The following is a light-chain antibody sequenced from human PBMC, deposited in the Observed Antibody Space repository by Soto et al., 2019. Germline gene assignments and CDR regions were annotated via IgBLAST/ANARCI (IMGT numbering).Light chain of an antibody. Sequence: QSVLTQPHSVSGARGQRVTISCTGSSSNIGAGYDVHWYQQLPGTAPKLLIYGNSNRPSGVPDRFSGSKSGTSASLAITGLQAEDDADYYCQSYDSRLSGYVVFGGATKLTVL. J-gene: IGLJ2*01. V-gene: IGLV1-40*01. CDR3: QSYDSRLSGYVV. CDR1: SSNIGAGYD. CDR2: GNS.